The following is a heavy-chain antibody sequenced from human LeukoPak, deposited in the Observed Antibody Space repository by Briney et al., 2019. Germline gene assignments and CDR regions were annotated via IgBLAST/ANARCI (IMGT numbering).Heavy chain of an antibody. D-gene: IGHD3-9*01. Sequence: SETLSFTCAVYGGSFSGYYWSWIRQPPGKGLEWIGEINHSGSTNYNPSLKSRVTISVDTSKNQFSLKLSSVTAADTAVYYCARGLRYYDILTGYYTYYFDSWGQGTLVTVSS. J-gene: IGHJ4*02. CDR2: INHSGST. CDR1: GGSFSGYY. V-gene: IGHV4-34*01. CDR3: ARGLRYYDILTGYYTYYFDS.